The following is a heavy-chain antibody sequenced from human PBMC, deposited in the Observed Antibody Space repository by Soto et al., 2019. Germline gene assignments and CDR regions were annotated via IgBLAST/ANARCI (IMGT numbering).Heavy chain of an antibody. J-gene: IGHJ5*02. CDR2: IYYSGST. CDR3: ARWWSGSRQGFDP. V-gene: IGHV4-31*03. Sequence: QVQLQESGPGLVKPSQTLSLTCTVSGGSISSGDYYWSWIRQHPGKGLEWIGYIYYSGSTYYNPSLKSRVTIPVDTSKNQFSLKLSSVTAAAPAGYYCARWWSGSRQGFDPWGQGTLVTVSS. D-gene: IGHD3-3*01. CDR1: GGSISSGDYY.